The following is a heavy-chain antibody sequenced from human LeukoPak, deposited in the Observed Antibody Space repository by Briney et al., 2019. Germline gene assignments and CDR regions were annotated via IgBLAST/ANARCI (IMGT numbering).Heavy chain of an antibody. CDR2: ISGSGGST. CDR1: GFTFSSYA. J-gene: IGHJ6*03. D-gene: IGHD3-9*01. V-gene: IGHV3-23*01. CDR3: AKAKELRYFDYNYYYYYMDV. Sequence: PGGSLRLSCAASGFTFSSYAMSWVRQAPGKGLEWVSAISGSGGSTYYADSVKGRFTISRDNSKNTLYLQMNSLRAEDTAVYYCAKAKELRYFDYNYYYYYMDVWGKGTTVTVSS.